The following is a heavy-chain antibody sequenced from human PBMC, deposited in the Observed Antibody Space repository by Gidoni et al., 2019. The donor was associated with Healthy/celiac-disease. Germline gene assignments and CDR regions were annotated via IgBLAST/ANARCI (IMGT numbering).Heavy chain of an antibody. CDR1: GFTFSSYG. D-gene: IGHD3-16*01. V-gene: IGHV3-30*18. J-gene: IGHJ3*02. CDR3: AKHWADAFDI. Sequence: QVQLVESGGGVVQPGRSLRLSCAASGFTFSSYGMHWVRQAPGKGLEWVAVISYDGSNKYYADSVKGRFTISRDNSKNTLYLQMNSLRAEDTAVYYCAKHWADAFDIWGQGTMVTVSS. CDR2: ISYDGSNK.